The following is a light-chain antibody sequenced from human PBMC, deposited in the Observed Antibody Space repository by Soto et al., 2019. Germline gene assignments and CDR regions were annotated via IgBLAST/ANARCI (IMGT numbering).Light chain of an antibody. J-gene: IGLJ1*01. CDR1: SSDVGGFNS. V-gene: IGLV2-14*03. Sequence: QSALTQPASVSGSPGQSITISCTGTSSDVGGFNSVSWYQLRPGTAPKLILYDVVDRPSGVSYRFSGSKSGNTASLTISGLQAADGADYFCNSYTSTMTNVFGSGTKVTVL. CDR3: NSYTSTMTNV. CDR2: DVV.